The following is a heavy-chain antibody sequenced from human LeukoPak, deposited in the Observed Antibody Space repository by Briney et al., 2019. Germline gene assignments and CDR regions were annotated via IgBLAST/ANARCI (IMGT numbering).Heavy chain of an antibody. Sequence: PGGSLRLSCAASGFAFSDYSMNWVRQAPGKGLEWVSYISSSDNTIHYADSVKGRFTISRDNAKNSLYLEMNSLRDEDTAVYYCARVHRGYSYGRLDYWGQGTLVIVPP. CDR1: GFAFSDYS. D-gene: IGHD5-18*01. V-gene: IGHV3-48*02. CDR3: ARVHRGYSYGRLDY. J-gene: IGHJ4*02. CDR2: ISSSDNTI.